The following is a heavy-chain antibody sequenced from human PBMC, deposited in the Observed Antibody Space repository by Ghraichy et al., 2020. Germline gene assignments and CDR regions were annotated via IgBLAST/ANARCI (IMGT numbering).Heavy chain of an antibody. CDR2: IYFSGTT. D-gene: IGHD3-10*01. Sequence: SETLSLTCSVSGGSISTYYWSWIRQPPGKGLEWLGYIYFSGTTKYNPSLKSRVTISVDTSKNQFSLKLSSMTAADTAGYYCARDRPNPGAFDIWGQGTMVTVSS. J-gene: IGHJ3*02. V-gene: IGHV4-59*01. CDR3: ARDRPNPGAFDI. CDR1: GGSISTYY.